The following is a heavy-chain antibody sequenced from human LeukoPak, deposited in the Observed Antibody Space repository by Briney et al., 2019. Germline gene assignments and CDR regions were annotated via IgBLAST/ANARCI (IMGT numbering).Heavy chain of an antibody. CDR3: ATLFYYGSGSYYKKRAPFDY. CDR1: GFTFSSYG. V-gene: IGHV3-23*01. J-gene: IGHJ4*02. D-gene: IGHD3-10*01. Sequence: GGSLRLSCAASGFTFSSYGMSWVRQAPGKGLEWVSAISGSGGSTYYADSVKGRFTISRDNSKNTLYLQMHGLRAEDTAVYCCATLFYYGSGSYYKKRAPFDYWGQGTLVTVSS. CDR2: ISGSGGST.